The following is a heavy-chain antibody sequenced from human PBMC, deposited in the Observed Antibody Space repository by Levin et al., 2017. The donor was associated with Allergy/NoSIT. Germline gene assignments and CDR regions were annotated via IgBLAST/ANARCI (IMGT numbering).Heavy chain of an antibody. CDR3: ARQTSSGYYLTDAFDI. CDR2: IYPGDSDT. J-gene: IGHJ3*02. CDR1: GYSFTSYW. Sequence: GESLKISCKGSGYSFTSYWIGWVRQMPGKGLEWMGIIYPGDSDTRYSPSFQGQVTISADKSISTAYLQWSSLKASGTAMYYCARQTSSGYYLTDAFDIWGQGTMVTVSS. V-gene: IGHV5-51*01. D-gene: IGHD3-22*01.